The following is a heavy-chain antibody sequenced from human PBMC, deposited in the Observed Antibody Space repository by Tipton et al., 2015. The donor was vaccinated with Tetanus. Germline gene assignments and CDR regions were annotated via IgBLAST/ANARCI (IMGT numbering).Heavy chain of an antibody. D-gene: IGHD6-6*01. V-gene: IGHV4-31*03. J-gene: IGHJ5*02. CDR3: ARDQGGGRVVRLNWFDP. Sequence: TLSLTCTVSGASISGNGYFWNWVRPHPEKGLEWIGNIYYSGDTYINPSLKSRVSMSVDTSKNHVSLKLRSVTAADTAVYYCARDQGGGRVVRLNWFDPWGQGALVIVSS. CDR1: GASISGNGYF. CDR2: IYYSGDT.